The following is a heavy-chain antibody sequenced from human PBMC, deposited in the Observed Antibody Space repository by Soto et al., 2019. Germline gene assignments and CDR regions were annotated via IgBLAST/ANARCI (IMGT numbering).Heavy chain of an antibody. D-gene: IGHD6-13*01. J-gene: IGHJ3*02. CDR1: GFTFSSYG. V-gene: IGHV3-30*18. CDR2: ISYDGSNK. CDR3: AKDRGIGAFDI. Sequence: GGSLRLSCAASGFTFSSYGMHWVRQAPGKGLEWVAVISYDGSNKYYADSVKGRFTISRDNSKNTLYLQMNSLRAEDTAVYYCAKDRGIGAFDIWGQGTMVTVSS.